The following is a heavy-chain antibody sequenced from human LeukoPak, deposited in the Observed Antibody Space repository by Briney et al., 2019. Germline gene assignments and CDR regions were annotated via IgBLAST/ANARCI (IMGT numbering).Heavy chain of an antibody. CDR3: AKDRGSSYYPYYFDY. J-gene: IGHJ4*02. Sequence: GGSIRLSCAASGFTFSDYAMTWVRQAPGKGLEWVSTISGTDGSTYYAETVKGCFTISRDNSKNTVYLQMNSLRAEDTAVFYCAKDRGSSYYPYYFDYWGQGALVTASS. CDR1: GFTFSDYA. D-gene: IGHD2-15*01. CDR2: ISGTDGST. V-gene: IGHV3-23*01.